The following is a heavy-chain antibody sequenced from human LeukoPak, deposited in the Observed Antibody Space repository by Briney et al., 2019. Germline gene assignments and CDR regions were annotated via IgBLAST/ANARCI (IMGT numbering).Heavy chain of an antibody. J-gene: IGHJ4*02. V-gene: IGHV1-2*02. CDR1: GYTFTGYY. CDR2: VNPNSGGT. CDR3: ARDREYRSSSYPLGY. D-gene: IGHD6-6*01. Sequence: GASVKVSCKASGYTFTGYYMHWVRQAPGQGLEWMGWVNPNSGGTNFAQKFQGRVTMTRDTSISTAYMELSRLRSDDTAVYFCARDREYRSSSYPLGYWGQGTLVTVSS.